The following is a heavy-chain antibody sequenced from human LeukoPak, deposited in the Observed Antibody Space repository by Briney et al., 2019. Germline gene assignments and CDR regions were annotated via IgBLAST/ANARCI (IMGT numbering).Heavy chain of an antibody. CDR2: IGSSGGGI. CDR3: VIDPNWGTHS. Sequence: GGSLRLSCAASGFTFSTYTMYWVRHPPGKRLKWVSIIGSSGGGIHYADSVKGRFTISRDNSKNALYLQMNSLRVEDTAVYYCVIDPNWGTHSWGQGVLVTVSS. J-gene: IGHJ4*02. CDR1: GFTFSTYT. V-gene: IGHV3-23*01. D-gene: IGHD7-27*01.